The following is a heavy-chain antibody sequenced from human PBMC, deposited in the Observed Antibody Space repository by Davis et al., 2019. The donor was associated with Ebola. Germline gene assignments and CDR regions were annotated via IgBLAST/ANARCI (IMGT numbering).Heavy chain of an antibody. CDR1: GFIFSSYW. J-gene: IGHJ4*02. CDR3: VRAGDGGSYLDY. V-gene: IGHV3-74*01. Sequence: GESLKISCAASGFIFSSYWMHWVRQAPGKGLVWVSRINADGITTSYADSLTGRFTITRDNAKSTLYLQMNSLRAEDTAVYYCVRAGDGGSYLDYWGQGTLLTVSS. D-gene: IGHD1-26*01. CDR2: INADGITT.